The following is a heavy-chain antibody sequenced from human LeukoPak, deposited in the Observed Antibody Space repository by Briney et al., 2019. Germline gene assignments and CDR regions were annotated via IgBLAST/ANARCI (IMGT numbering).Heavy chain of an antibody. Sequence: ASVKVSCKASGYTFTGYYMHWVRQAPGQGLEWMGWINPNSGGTNYAQKFQGRVTMTRDTSISTAYMELSRLRSDDTAVYYCARDHAPIPYDIVLMVHEGAFDIWGQGTMVTVSS. J-gene: IGHJ3*02. CDR1: GYTFTGYY. D-gene: IGHD2-8*01. CDR2: INPNSGGT. V-gene: IGHV1-2*02. CDR3: ARDHAPIPYDIVLMVHEGAFDI.